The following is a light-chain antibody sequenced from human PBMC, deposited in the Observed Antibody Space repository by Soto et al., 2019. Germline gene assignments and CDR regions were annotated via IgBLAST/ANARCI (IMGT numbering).Light chain of an antibody. V-gene: IGKV1-12*01. CDR3: QQANSPPIP. J-gene: IGKJ5*01. CDR1: QGIGSW. Sequence: DIQMTQSPSSVSASVGDRVTITCRASQGIGSWLAWHQQNPGKAPKLLISAASSLQSGVPSRFSGSGSGTDFTLPISSLQPEDFAIYYCQQANSPPIPFGQGTRLEIK. CDR2: AAS.